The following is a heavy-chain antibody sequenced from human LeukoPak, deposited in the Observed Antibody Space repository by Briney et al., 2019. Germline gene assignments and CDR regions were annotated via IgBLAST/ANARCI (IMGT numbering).Heavy chain of an antibody. Sequence: SETLSLTCTVSGGSISSGGYYWSWLRQHPGKGLEWIGYIYYSGSTFYNPSLKSRVTISVDTSKNQFSLKLSSVTAADTAVYYCARESGYCSTTSCPATSFDYWGQGTLVTVSS. V-gene: IGHV4-31*03. CDR3: ARESGYCSTTSCPATSFDY. CDR1: GGSISSGGYY. D-gene: IGHD2-2*01. J-gene: IGHJ4*02. CDR2: IYYSGST.